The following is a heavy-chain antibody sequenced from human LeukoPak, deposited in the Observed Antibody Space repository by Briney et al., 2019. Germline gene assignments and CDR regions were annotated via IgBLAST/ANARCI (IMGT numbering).Heavy chain of an antibody. V-gene: IGHV3-74*01. J-gene: IGHJ4*02. D-gene: IGHD2-15*01. CDR2: INSDGSSI. CDR3: AKDRRATPMYFFDF. CDR1: GFTFSSHW. Sequence: GGSLRLSCAASGFTFSSHWMHWVRQAPGKGLVWVSRINSDGSSISYADSVKGRFTISRDNAKNTLYLQMNSLRAEDTAVYYCAKDRRATPMYFFDFWGQGTPVTVSS.